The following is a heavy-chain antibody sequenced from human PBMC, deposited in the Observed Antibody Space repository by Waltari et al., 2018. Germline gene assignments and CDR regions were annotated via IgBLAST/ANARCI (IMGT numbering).Heavy chain of an antibody. J-gene: IGHJ5*02. Sequence: EVQLVESGGGLVQPGGSLRLSCAASGFTFSHYSFNWVRQAPGKGLEGVACIASGSSYTYYADSVKGRFTISRDNAKNALFLHMNSLRAEDTAVYYCARETVAGTGWFDPWGQGTLVTVSS. CDR1: GFTFSHYS. D-gene: IGHD6-19*01. V-gene: IGHV3-21*01. CDR3: ARETVAGTGWFDP. CDR2: IASGSSYT.